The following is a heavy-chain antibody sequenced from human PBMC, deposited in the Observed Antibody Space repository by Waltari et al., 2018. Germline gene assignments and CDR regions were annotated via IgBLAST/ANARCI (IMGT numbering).Heavy chain of an antibody. CDR2: IDSGGST. CDR3: AKGQQLWFGSALGY. D-gene: IGHD3-10*01. J-gene: IGHJ4*02. V-gene: IGHV3-23*03. Sequence: EVQLLESGGGLVQPGGSLRLSCAASGFTFSSYAMSWVRQAPGKGLEWVSVIDSGGSTYYADSVKGRFTISRDNSKNTLYLQMNSLRAEDTAVYYCAKGQQLWFGSALGYWGQGTLVTVSS. CDR1: GFTFSSYA.